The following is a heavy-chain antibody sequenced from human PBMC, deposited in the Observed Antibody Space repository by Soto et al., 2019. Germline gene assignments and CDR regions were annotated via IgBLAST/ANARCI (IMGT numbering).Heavy chain of an antibody. D-gene: IGHD2-15*01. Sequence: SETLSLTCAVYGGSLSGYYWSWIRQPPGKGLEWIGEISHSGSTNYNPTLKSRVTISIDMSKNQFSLKVSSVTAADTAVYYCARSERLHVFFRKNWFDPWGQGTLVTVSS. J-gene: IGHJ5*02. CDR3: ARSERLHVFFRKNWFDP. CDR2: ISHSGST. CDR1: GGSLSGYY. V-gene: IGHV4-34*01.